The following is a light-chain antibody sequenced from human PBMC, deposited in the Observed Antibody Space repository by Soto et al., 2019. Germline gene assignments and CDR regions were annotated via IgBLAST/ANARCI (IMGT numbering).Light chain of an antibody. J-gene: IGKJ1*01. V-gene: IGKV3-15*01. CDR2: GAS. CDR3: QQYNNWPPWT. CDR1: QSISSN. Sequence: EIVMTQSPATVSVSPGERATLSCRASQSISSNLAWYQQKPGQAPRLLIFGASTRATGVPARFSGSGSGTEFNLTISSLQSEDFAVYYCQQYNNWPPWTFGQGTKVEVK.